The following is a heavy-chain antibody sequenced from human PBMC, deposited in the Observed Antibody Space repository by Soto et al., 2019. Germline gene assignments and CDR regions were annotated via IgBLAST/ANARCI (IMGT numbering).Heavy chain of an antibody. CDR2: IIPIFDTA. D-gene: IGHD3-9*01. J-gene: IGHJ6*02. V-gene: IGHV1-69*13. CDR1: GGTFSSYA. CDR3: ARVLRYFDWLPSSDYYYGMDV. Sequence: GASVKVSCKASGGTFSSYAISWVRQAPGQGLEWMGGIIPIFDTANYAQKFQGRVTITADESTSTAYMELSSLRSEDTAVYYCARVLRYFDWLPSSDYYYGMDVWGQGTTVTVS.